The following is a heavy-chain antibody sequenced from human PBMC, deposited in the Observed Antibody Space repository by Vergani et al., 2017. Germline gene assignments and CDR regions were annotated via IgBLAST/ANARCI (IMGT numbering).Heavy chain of an antibody. J-gene: IGHJ5*02. CDR3: AKDLGTSSGGGWFDP. Sequence: EVQLEESGGGLVLPGRSLRLSCVASGFTSAGYAMHWVRQAPGKGLEWVSGISWNSNSIGYADSVKGRFTISRDNAKNSLYLQMNSLSAEDTALYYWAKDLGTSSGGGWFDPWGQGTLVTVSS. CDR2: ISWNSNSI. CDR1: GFTSAGYA. V-gene: IGHV3-9*02. D-gene: IGHD6-6*01.